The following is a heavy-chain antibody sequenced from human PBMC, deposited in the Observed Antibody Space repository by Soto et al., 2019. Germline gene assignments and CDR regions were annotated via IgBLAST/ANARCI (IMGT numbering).Heavy chain of an antibody. Sequence: QVPLVQSGPEVKKPGASVTVSCKTSGYTPTNYDIGWVRQAPGQGLEWMGWISAYNGNRNSAQKLQRRLTMTTDTTTTTAYMELRSLRSDDTAVYFCSRAGYRRGTYSAFDNWGQGTVVTGAS. D-gene: IGHD1-26*01. CDR1: GYTPTNYD. CDR2: ISAYNGNR. V-gene: IGHV1-18*01. CDR3: SRAGYRRGTYSAFDN. J-gene: IGHJ4*02.